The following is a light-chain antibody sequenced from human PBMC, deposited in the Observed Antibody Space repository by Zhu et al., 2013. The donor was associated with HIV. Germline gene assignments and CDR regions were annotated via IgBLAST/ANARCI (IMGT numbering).Light chain of an antibody. J-gene: IGKJ4*01. CDR1: QSLLNSYGHNC. CDR2: LGS. CDR3: MQALQSPLS. V-gene: IGKV2-28*01. Sequence: DIVMTQSPLSLSVTPGEAASISCRSSQSLLNSYGHNCLDWYVHKPGQSPQLLIHLGSTRASGVSDRFSATGSGRNFVLKINKVEAEDVGVYYCMQALQSPLSFGGGTRVEIK.